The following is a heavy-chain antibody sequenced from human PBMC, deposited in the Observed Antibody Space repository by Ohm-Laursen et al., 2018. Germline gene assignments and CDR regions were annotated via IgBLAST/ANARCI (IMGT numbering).Heavy chain of an antibody. CDR3: AQGRGLSSPDY. Sequence: SLRLSCTASGFTFDDYAMHWVRQAPGKGLEWVSGISYHSSDIDYADSVKGRFTISRDNAKNSLYLQMNSLRAEDTALYYCAQGRGLSSPDYWGQGTLVTVSS. V-gene: IGHV3-9*01. J-gene: IGHJ4*02. CDR1: GFTFDDYA. CDR2: ISYHSSDI. D-gene: IGHD2/OR15-2a*01.